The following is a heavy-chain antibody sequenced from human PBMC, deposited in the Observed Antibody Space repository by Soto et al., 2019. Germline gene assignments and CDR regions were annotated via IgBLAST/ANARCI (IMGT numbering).Heavy chain of an antibody. CDR1: GLTFSSYG. Sequence: GGSPEISCAAPGLTFSSYGMNWVVQGPGKGLEGVAVISYDGSNKYYADSVKGRFTISRDNSKNTLYLQMNSLRAEDTAVYYCANYPRIAVPGTEDYWGQGTLVTVSS. D-gene: IGHD6-13*01. J-gene: IGHJ4*02. CDR2: ISYDGSNK. CDR3: ANYPRIAVPGTEDY. V-gene: IGHV3-30*18.